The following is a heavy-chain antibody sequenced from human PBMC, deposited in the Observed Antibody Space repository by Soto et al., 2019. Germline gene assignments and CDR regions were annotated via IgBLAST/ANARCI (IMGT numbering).Heavy chain of an antibody. CDR1: GGSISSYY. CDR3: ARGKHRNYDFWSGFRPASDAFDI. Sequence: SETLSLTCTVSGGSISSYYWSWIRQPPGKGLEWIGYIYYSGSTNYNPSLKSRVTISVDTSKNQFSLKLSSVTAADTAVYYCARGKHRNYDFWSGFRPASDAFDIWGQGTMVTVSS. D-gene: IGHD3-3*01. CDR2: IYYSGST. V-gene: IGHV4-59*01. J-gene: IGHJ3*02.